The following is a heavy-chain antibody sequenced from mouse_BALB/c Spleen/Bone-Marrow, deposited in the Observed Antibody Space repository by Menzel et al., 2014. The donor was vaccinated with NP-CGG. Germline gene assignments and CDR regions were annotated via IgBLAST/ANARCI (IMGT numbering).Heavy chain of an antibody. Sequence: VQLQQSGPGLVKPSQSLSLTCSVTGYAITSGYNWNWIRQFLGSKLEWMGYISYDGSNNYNPSLKNRISITRDTSKNQFFLKLNSVTSEDTATYYCARLDGYDWYFDVWGAGTTVTVSS. V-gene: IGHV3-6*02. D-gene: IGHD2-2*01. CDR3: ARLDGYDWYFDV. CDR1: GYAITSGYN. J-gene: IGHJ1*01. CDR2: ISYDGSN.